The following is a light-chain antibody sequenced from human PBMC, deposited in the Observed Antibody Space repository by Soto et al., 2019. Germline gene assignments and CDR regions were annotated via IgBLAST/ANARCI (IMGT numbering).Light chain of an antibody. V-gene: IGKV1-27*01. Sequence: DIQMTQSPTSLSAYVGDRVTITCRASQGIRNYVAWYQQIPGKAPKLLIYAASTLQSGVPSRFSGSGSGTDVSLTINGLQPEDVATYSCQKYSSVPVFGPGTKVEIK. CDR2: AAS. J-gene: IGKJ3*01. CDR3: QKYSSVPV. CDR1: QGIRNY.